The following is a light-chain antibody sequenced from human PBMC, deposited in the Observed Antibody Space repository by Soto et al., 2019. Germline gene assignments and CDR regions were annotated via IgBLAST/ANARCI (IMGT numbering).Light chain of an antibody. CDR3: QAWETGTQSYV. CDR1: SGHSSYA. CDR2: LKSDGSH. V-gene: IGLV4-69*01. J-gene: IGLJ1*01. Sequence: QLVLTQSPSASASLGASVKLTCTLSSGHSSYAIAWHQQQPEKGPRYLMKLKSDGSHRKGDGIPDRFSGSSFGAERYLVISSLQSEDEADYHCQAWETGTQSYVFGTGTKLTVL.